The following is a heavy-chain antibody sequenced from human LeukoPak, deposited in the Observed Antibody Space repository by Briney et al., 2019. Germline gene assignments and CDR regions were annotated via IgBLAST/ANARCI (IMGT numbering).Heavy chain of an antibody. V-gene: IGHV4-39*07. CDR3: ARDESFSVDTVWFDP. Sequence: SETLSLTCTVSGGSISSSSYYWGWIRQPPGTGLEWIGSIYYSGSTYYNPSLKSRVTISVDTSKNQFSLKLSSVTAADTAVYYCARDESFSVDTVWFDPWGQGTLVTVSS. CDR2: IYYSGST. D-gene: IGHD5-18*01. J-gene: IGHJ5*02. CDR1: GGSISSSSYY.